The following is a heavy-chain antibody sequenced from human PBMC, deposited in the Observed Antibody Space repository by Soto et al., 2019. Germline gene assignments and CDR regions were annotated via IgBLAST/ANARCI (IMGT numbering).Heavy chain of an antibody. CDR2: ISSSSSTI. J-gene: IGHJ4*02. D-gene: IGHD4-17*01. Sequence: GGSLRLSCAASGFTFSSYSMNWVRQAPGKGLEWVSYISSSSSTIYYADSVKGRFTISRDNAKNSLYLQMYSLRDEDTAVYYCARDRYGDYQKDYWGQGTLVTVS. V-gene: IGHV3-48*02. CDR1: GFTFSSYS. CDR3: ARDRYGDYQKDY.